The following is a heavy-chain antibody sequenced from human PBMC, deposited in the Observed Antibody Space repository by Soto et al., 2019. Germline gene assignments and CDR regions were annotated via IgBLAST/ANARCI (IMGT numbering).Heavy chain of an antibody. Sequence: LRRLRAASGFTYSSYAMHWLRPAPGKGLECVGVIWYDGSNKYYADSVKGRFTISRENSKNTIYLQIISLRVHDTAVYYSANESGYSSGWYGGYWSQGTRAT. CDR2: IWYDGSNK. V-gene: IGHV3-33*06. CDR3: ANESGYSSGWYGGY. D-gene: IGHD6-19*01. J-gene: IGHJ1*01. CDR1: GFTYSSYA.